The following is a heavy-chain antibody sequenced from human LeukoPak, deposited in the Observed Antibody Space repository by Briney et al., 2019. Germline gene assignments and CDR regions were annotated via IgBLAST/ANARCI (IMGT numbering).Heavy chain of an antibody. V-gene: IGHV4-59*08. CDR3: ARAPGGATHAFDI. J-gene: IGHJ3*02. CDR1: GGSISSFY. D-gene: IGHD1-26*01. Sequence: PSETLSLTCTVSGGSISSFYWSWIRQPPGKGLEWIGYIYYSGSTYYNPSLKSRVTISVDTSKNQFSLKLSSVTAADTAVYYCARAPGGATHAFDIWGQGTMVTVSS. CDR2: IYYSGST.